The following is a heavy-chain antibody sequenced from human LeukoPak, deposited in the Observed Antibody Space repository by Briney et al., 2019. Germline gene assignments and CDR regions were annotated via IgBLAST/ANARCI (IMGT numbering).Heavy chain of an antibody. CDR1: GFTFSSYG. J-gene: IGHJ4*02. CDR2: IRYDGSNE. D-gene: IGHD4/OR15-4a*01. Sequence: TGGSLRLSCAASGFTFSSYGMHWVRQAPGKGLEWVSFIRYDGSNEYYADSVRGRFTISRDNSKNTLYLQMNSLRAEDTAVYYCARDTLGEGEDANYAVYYFDYWGQGTPVTVSS. V-gene: IGHV3-30*02. CDR3: ARDTLGEGEDANYAVYYFDY.